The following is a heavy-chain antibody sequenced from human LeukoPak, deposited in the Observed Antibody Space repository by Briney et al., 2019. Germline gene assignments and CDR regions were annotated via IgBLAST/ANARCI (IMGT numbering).Heavy chain of an antibody. CDR2: INTNTGNP. V-gene: IGHV7-4-1*02. Sequence: ASVKVSCKASGYTFTSYAMNWVRQAPGQGLEWMGWINTNTGNPTYAQGFTGRFVFSLDTSVSTAYLQISSLKAEDTAVYYCARAGIAAPYYYYYMDVWGKGTTVTVSS. CDR3: ARAGIAAPYYYYYMDV. D-gene: IGHD6-13*01. CDR1: GYTFTSYA. J-gene: IGHJ6*03.